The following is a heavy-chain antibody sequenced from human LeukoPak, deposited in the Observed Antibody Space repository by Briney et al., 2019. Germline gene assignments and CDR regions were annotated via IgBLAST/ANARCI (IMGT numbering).Heavy chain of an antibody. D-gene: IGHD6-13*01. V-gene: IGHV3-21*01. Sequence: GGSLRLSCAASGSTFSSYSMNWVRQAPGKGLEWVSSISSSSSYIYYADSVKGRFTISRDNAKNSLYLQMNSLRAEDTAVYYCASSSSWYGWFDPWGQGTLVTVSS. CDR1: GSTFSSYS. J-gene: IGHJ5*02. CDR2: ISSSSSYI. CDR3: ASSSSWYGWFDP.